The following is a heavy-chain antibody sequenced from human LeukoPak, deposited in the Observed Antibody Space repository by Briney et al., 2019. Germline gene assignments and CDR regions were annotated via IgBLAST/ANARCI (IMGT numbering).Heavy chain of an antibody. J-gene: IGHJ4*02. CDR2: INHRGAT. Sequence: SETLSLTCTVYGGPFSDYYWTWIRQPPGMGLEWIGEINHRGATNYNPSLKSRVTMSVDTSNNQFSLRLDSVAAADTAIYYCARGRVVTVPAAILLDYWDQGAQVTVSS. CDR3: ARGRVVTVPAAILLDY. V-gene: IGHV4-34*01. CDR1: GGPFSDYY. D-gene: IGHD2-2*01.